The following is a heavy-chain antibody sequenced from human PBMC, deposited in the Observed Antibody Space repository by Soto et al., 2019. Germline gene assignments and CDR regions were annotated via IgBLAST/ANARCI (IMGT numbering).Heavy chain of an antibody. CDR2: FDPEDGET. V-gene: IGHV1-24*01. D-gene: IGHD3-3*01. Sequence: ASVKVSCKVSGYTLTELSMHWVRQAPGKGLEWMGGFDPEDGETIYAQKFQGRVTMTEDTSTDTAYMELSSLRSEDTAVYYCATPPFWSGSSNWFDPWGQGTLVIVSS. J-gene: IGHJ5*02. CDR1: GYTLTELS. CDR3: ATPPFWSGSSNWFDP.